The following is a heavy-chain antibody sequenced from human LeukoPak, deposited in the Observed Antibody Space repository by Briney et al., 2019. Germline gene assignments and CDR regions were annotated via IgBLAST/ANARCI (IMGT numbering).Heavy chain of an antibody. J-gene: IGHJ4*02. CDR2: ISGSGENT. CDR1: GFTCSKYA. D-gene: IGHD1-1*01. Sequence: QPGGSLRLSCAASGFTCSKYAMTWVRQAPGKGLEWVSVISGSGENTDYADSVKGRFTISRDNSKNTLSLQMNSLRVEDTAVYYCAKPVGTGTTPTDYWGQGTLVTVSS. CDR3: AKPVGTGTTPTDY. V-gene: IGHV3-23*01.